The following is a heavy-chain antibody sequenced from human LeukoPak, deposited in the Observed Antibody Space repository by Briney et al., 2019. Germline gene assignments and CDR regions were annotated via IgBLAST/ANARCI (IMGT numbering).Heavy chain of an antibody. Sequence: PSETLSLTCTVSGGSISSGGYYWSWIRQPPGKGLEWIGYIYYSGSTNYNPSLKSRVTISVDTSKNQFSLKLSSVTAADTAVYYCASSHSSGWYQGFDYWGQGTLVTVSS. CDR3: ASSHSSGWYQGFDY. CDR1: GGSISSGGYY. CDR2: IYYSGST. V-gene: IGHV4-61*08. D-gene: IGHD6-19*01. J-gene: IGHJ4*02.